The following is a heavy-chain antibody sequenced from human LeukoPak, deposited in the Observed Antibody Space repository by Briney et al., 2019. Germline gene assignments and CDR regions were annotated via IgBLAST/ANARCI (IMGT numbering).Heavy chain of an antibody. CDR3: ARAGKDSGWLFDL. J-gene: IGHJ2*01. V-gene: IGHV3-48*04. CDR2: ISSSGSTM. D-gene: IGHD3-10*01. CDR1: GFTFSSYW. Sequence: GGSLRLSCAASGFTFSSYWMSWVRQAPGKGLEWGSYISSSGSTMYQADSVKGRFTISRDNAKNSLYLQMNSLRAEDTAVYYCARAGKDSGWLFDLWGRGTLVTVSS.